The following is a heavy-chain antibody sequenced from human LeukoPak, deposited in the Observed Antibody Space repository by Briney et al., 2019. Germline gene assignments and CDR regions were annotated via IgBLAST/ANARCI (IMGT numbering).Heavy chain of an antibody. J-gene: IGHJ4*02. CDR3: ARVWEQQLVLPDY. CDR1: GFTLSSYG. V-gene: IGHV3-30*03. CDR2: ISYDGSNK. Sequence: GGSLRLSCAASGFTLSSYGMHWVRQAPGKGLEWVAVISYDGSNKYYADSVKGRFTISRDNSKNTLYLQMNSLRAEDTAVYYCARVWEQQLVLPDYWGQGTLVTVSS. D-gene: IGHD6-13*01.